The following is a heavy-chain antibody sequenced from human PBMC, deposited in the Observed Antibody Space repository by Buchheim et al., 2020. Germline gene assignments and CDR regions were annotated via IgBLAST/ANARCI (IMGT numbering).Heavy chain of an antibody. Sequence: EVQLVESGGGLVQPGRSLRLSCTASGFTFGDHAVSWFRQAPGKGLEWVGFIRSGTTEFAASVKGRFTIPRDDSKSIAYLQMNSLKTEDTAVYYCSKWLTYQYVEAWGQGTL. CDR3: SKWLTYQYVEA. CDR1: GFTFGDHA. CDR2: IRSGTT. D-gene: IGHD3-3*01. V-gene: IGHV3-49*03. J-gene: IGHJ5*02.